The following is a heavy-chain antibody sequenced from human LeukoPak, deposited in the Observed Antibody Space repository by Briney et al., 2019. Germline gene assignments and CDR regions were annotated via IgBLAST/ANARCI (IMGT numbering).Heavy chain of an antibody. CDR3: AKDHLPGIVVADRDY. Sequence: GGSLRLSCAASGFTFSRYGMSCDRQAPGEGMEWVSAISGSGGSTYYTDSVKGRFTISRDNSKNTLYLQINSLRAEDTAVYYCAKDHLPGIVVADRDYWGQGTLVTVSS. V-gene: IGHV3-23*01. D-gene: IGHD6-19*01. J-gene: IGHJ4*02. CDR1: GFTFSRYG. CDR2: ISGSGGST.